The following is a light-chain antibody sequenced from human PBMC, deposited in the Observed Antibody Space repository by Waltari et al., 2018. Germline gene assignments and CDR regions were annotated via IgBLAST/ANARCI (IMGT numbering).Light chain of an antibody. CDR1: SSNIGSNY. CDR3: AAWDDSLSGFYV. CDR2: RNN. J-gene: IGLJ1*01. V-gene: IGLV1-47*01. Sequence: CSGSSSNIGSNYVYWYQQLPGTAPKLLIYRNNQRPSGVPDRFSGSKSGTSASLAISGLRSEDEADYYCAAWDDSLSGFYVFGTGTKVTVL.